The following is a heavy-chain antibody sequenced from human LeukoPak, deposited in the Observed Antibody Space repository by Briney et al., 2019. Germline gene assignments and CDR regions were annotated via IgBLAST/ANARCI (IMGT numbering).Heavy chain of an antibody. Sequence: SETLSLTCAVSGDSISSGGYSWSWIRQPPGKGLEWIGYIYHSGGTYYNPSLESRVTISLDRSKNQFFLKLSSVTAADTAVYYCATGTGYCSGSSCYDYWGQGTLVTVSS. CDR3: ATGTGYCSGSSCYDY. J-gene: IGHJ4*02. CDR1: GDSISSGGYS. CDR2: IYHSGGT. D-gene: IGHD2-15*01. V-gene: IGHV4-30-2*01.